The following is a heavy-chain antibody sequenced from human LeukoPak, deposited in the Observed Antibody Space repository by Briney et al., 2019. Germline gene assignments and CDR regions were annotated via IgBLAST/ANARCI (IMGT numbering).Heavy chain of an antibody. CDR1: GGSISSSSYY. J-gene: IGHJ5*02. V-gene: IGHV4-39*01. CDR2: IYYSGST. CDR3: ARQRRTMTERRVDP. D-gene: IGHD3-22*01. Sequence: PSETLSLTCTVSGGSISSSSYYWGRIRQPPGKGLEWIGSIYYSGSTYYNPSLKSRVTISVDTSKNQFSLKLSSVTAADTAVYYCARQRRTMTERRVDPWGQGTLVTVSS.